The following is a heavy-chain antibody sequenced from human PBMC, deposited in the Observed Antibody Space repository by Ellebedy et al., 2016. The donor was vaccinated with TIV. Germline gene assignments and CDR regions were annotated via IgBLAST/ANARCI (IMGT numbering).Heavy chain of an antibody. CDR1: GGSISSRSYF. CDR2: ISYSGST. V-gene: IGHV4-39*07. Sequence: SETLSLTCTVSGGSISSRSYFWGWIRQPPGKGLEWIGSISYSGSTYYNPSLRSRVTISIDTSKSQVSLNLSSVTAADTAMYHCVIPNSGRWYYFDYWGQGTLVTVSS. J-gene: IGHJ4*02. D-gene: IGHD4-23*01. CDR3: VIPNSGRWYYFDY.